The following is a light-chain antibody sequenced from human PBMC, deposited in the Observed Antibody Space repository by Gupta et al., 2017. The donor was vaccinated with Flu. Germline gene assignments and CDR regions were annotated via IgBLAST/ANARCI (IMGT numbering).Light chain of an antibody. CDR2: DAS. V-gene: IGKV1-5*01. Sequence: SRLTQSPSTLSASVGDRVTITCRASENIYFYLAWYQQKPGKGPKLLIYDASKLESGVPSRFSGSGSGTEFTLTISSLQPDDFATYYCQHDTLGRSFGQGTKVEI. J-gene: IGKJ1*01. CDR1: ENIYFY. CDR3: QHDTLGRS.